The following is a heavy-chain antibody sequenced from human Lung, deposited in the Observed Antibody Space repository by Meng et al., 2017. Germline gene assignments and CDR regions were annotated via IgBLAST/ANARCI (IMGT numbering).Heavy chain of an antibody. Sequence: QVQLQESGPGLVKPTVNLSLNCSVSLGSITSSNWWSWVRQPPGKGLEWIGEISQSGRTNYDPSLRGRVTISVESNTQFSLKLSSVTAADTAVYYCASHVTMAGQRGFDYWGQGTLVTVSS. CDR1: LGSITSSNW. J-gene: IGHJ4*02. V-gene: IGHV4-4*02. CDR3: ASHVTMAGQRGFDY. D-gene: IGHD6-19*01. CDR2: ISQSGRT.